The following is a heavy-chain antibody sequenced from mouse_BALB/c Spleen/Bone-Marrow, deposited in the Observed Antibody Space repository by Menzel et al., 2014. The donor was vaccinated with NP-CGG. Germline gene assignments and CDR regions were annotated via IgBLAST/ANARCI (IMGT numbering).Heavy chain of an antibody. CDR1: GYTFTSYT. J-gene: IGHJ3*01. CDR2: INPSSGYT. Sequence: VQLQQSGAELARPGASVKMSCKASGYTFTSYTMHWVKQRPGQGLEWIGYINPSSGYTNCNQKFKDKATLTADKSSSTAYMQLSSLTSEDSAVYYCARKVYGKPFAYWGQGTLVTVSA. D-gene: IGHD2-1*01. V-gene: IGHV1-4*01. CDR3: ARKVYGKPFAY.